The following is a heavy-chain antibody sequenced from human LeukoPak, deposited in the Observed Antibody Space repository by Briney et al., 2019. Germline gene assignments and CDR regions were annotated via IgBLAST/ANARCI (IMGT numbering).Heavy chain of an antibody. J-gene: IGHJ4*02. CDR3: AKDGTGDY. Sequence: GGSLRLSCAASGFTFSSYGMDWVRQAPGKGLEWLSFISTSSNDIHYADSVKGRFTISRDNSKNSLYLQMNSLRTEDTALYYCAKDGTGDYWGQGTLVTVSS. CDR2: ISTSSNDI. D-gene: IGHD2-8*02. CDR1: GFTFSSYG. V-gene: IGHV3-21*04.